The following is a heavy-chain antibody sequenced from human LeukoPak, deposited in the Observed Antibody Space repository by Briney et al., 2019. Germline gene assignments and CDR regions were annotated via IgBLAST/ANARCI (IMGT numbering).Heavy chain of an antibody. J-gene: IGHJ3*02. D-gene: IGHD1-26*01. Sequence: SGGPLRLSCAASGFTFDDHAMHWVRQAPGKGLEWVSGINWNSGSMGYADSVKGRFTISRDNAKNSLYLQMDSLRTEDTALYYCAKDQRSDRDAFDIWGQGTMVTVSS. CDR2: INWNSGSM. CDR1: GFTFDDHA. V-gene: IGHV3-9*01. CDR3: AKDQRSDRDAFDI.